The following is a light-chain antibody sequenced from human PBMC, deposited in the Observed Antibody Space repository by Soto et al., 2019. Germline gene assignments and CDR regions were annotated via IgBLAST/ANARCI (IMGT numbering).Light chain of an antibody. J-gene: IGLJ1*01. CDR3: SSYTRSSPYV. CDR1: SSDVGGYNY. Sequence: QSALTQPASVSGSPGQSITISCTGTSSDVGGYNYISWYQQHPGKAPKLMIYYVSNRPSGVSNRFSGSKSGNTAFLTISGPQAEGEGDYYCSSYTRSSPYVFATGTKLTVL. CDR2: YVS. V-gene: IGLV2-14*01.